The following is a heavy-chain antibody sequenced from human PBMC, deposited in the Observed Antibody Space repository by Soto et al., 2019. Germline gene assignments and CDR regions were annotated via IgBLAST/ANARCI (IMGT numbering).Heavy chain of an antibody. J-gene: IGHJ6*02. D-gene: IGHD1-1*01. Sequence: PGGSLRLSCVASGFAFSSFGMHWVRQAPGKGLEWVALISHDGSKKKFVDSVKGRFTISRDDSGNTLYLQMNSLRADDTAVYFCANGWNDANYDYGTDVWGQGTTVTVSS. CDR3: ANGWNDANYDYGTDV. CDR1: GFAFSSFG. V-gene: IGHV3-30*18. CDR2: ISHDGSKK.